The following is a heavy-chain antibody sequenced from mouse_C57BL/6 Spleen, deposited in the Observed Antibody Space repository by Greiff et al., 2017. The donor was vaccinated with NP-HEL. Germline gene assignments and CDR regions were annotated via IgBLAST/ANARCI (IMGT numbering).Heavy chain of an antibody. Sequence: EVQLQQSGTVLARPGASVKMSCKTSGYTFTSYWMHWVKQRPGQGLEWIGAIYPGNSDTSYNQKFKGKAKLTAVTSASTAYMELSSLTNEDSAVYYCTRGGYGSSYAMDYWGQGTSVTVSS. D-gene: IGHD1-1*01. CDR1: GYTFTSYW. J-gene: IGHJ4*01. V-gene: IGHV1-5*01. CDR3: TRGGYGSSYAMDY. CDR2: IYPGNSDT.